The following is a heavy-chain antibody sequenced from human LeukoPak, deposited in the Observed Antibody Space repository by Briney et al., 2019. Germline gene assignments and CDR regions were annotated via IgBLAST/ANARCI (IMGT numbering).Heavy chain of an antibody. V-gene: IGHV4-59*12. CDR1: GGSISRNY. CDR3: ARRYSSSWYGY. Sequence: SETLSLTCTVSGGSISRNYWNWIRQSPGKGLEWIGSIYYSGSTYYNPSLKSRVTISVDTSKNQFSLKLSSVTAADTAVYYCARRYSSSWYGYWGQGTLVTVSS. CDR2: IYYSGST. D-gene: IGHD6-13*01. J-gene: IGHJ4*02.